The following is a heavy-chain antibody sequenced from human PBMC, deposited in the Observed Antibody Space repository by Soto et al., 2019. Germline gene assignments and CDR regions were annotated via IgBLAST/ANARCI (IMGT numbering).Heavy chain of an antibody. V-gene: IGHV4-59*08. CDR3: ASRKPESIAAAADFIGDYYYMDV. CDR2: IYYSGST. Sequence: PSETLSRTGTGAGGSIRSYYGSWIRQPPGKGLEWIGYIYYSGSTNYNPSLKSRVTISVDTSKNQFSLKLSSVTAADTAVYYCASRKPESIAAAADFIGDYYYMDVWGKGTMVVVAS. D-gene: IGHD6-13*01. CDR1: GGSIRSYY. J-gene: IGHJ6*03.